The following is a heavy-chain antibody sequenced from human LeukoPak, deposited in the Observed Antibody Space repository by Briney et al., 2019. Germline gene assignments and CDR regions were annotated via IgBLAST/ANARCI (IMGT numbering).Heavy chain of an antibody. CDR2: IKSTGSST. Sequence: GGSLRLSCAASGFTFSSYAMSWVRQAPGKGLEWVSSIKSTGSSTYYGDAVKGRFTISRDNSENTLYLQMHSLRAEDTGLYYCAKDRRECYPRDSFDVWGQGTAVTVSS. D-gene: IGHD2-15*01. CDR3: AKDRRECYPRDSFDV. CDR1: GFTFSSYA. V-gene: IGHV3-23*05. J-gene: IGHJ3*01.